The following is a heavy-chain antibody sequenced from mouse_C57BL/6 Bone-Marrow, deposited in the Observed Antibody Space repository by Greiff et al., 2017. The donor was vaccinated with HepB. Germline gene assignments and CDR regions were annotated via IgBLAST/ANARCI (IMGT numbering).Heavy chain of an antibody. CDR2: IYPRSGNT. J-gene: IGHJ4*01. V-gene: IGHV1-81*01. Sequence: QVQLQQSGAELARPGASVKLSCKASGYTFTSYGISWVKQRTGQGLEWIGEIYPRSGNTYYNEKFKGKATLTADKSSSPAYMELRSLTSEDSAVYFCAREITTVVATDAMDYWGQGTSVTVSS. CDR3: AREITTVVATDAMDY. CDR1: GYTFTSYG. D-gene: IGHD1-1*01.